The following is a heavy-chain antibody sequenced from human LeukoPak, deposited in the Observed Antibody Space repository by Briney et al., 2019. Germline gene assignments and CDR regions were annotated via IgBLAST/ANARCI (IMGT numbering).Heavy chain of an antibody. Sequence: PGGSLRLSCAASGFTFDDYGMSWVRQAPGKGLEWVSGINWNGGSTGYADSVKGRFTISRDNAKNSLYLQMNSLRAEDTALYYCARDLGHYYYGSGSSHWGLGTLVTVSS. V-gene: IGHV3-20*04. CDR3: ARDLGHYYYGSGSSH. J-gene: IGHJ4*02. D-gene: IGHD3-10*01. CDR1: GFTFDDYG. CDR2: INWNGGST.